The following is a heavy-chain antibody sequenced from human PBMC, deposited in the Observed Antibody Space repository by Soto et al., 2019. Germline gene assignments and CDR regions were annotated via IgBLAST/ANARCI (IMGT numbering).Heavy chain of an antibody. J-gene: IGHJ4*02. Sequence: VHLVQSGGEVKKPGASVKVSCKASGYTFNRHGITWVRQAPGQGLEWMGWISGYNGDINYEQKFQGRVTWSSDTLTSTGYLELKSLRFDGTAVYYCATFRIVGAREVDFGGQGTLVSVSS. V-gene: IGHV1-18*04. CDR2: ISGYNGDI. CDR1: GYTFNRHG. CDR3: ATFRIVGAREVDF. D-gene: IGHD1-26*01.